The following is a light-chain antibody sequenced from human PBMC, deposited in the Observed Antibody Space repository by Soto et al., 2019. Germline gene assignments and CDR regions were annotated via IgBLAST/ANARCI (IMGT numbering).Light chain of an antibody. CDR3: QQSYSTPPT. J-gene: IGKJ2*01. Sequence: DIPMTQSPSSLSASVGDRVTITCRASQSISSYLNWYQQKPGKAPKLLIYAASSLQSGVPSRFSGSGSGTDFTLTISSLQPEDFATYHCQQSYSTPPTFGQGTKLEIK. V-gene: IGKV1-39*01. CDR2: AAS. CDR1: QSISSY.